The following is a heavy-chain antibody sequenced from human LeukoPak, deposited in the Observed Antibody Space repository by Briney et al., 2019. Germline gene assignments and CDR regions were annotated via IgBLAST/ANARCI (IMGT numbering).Heavy chain of an antibody. J-gene: IGHJ4*02. CDR1: GFTFDDYG. CDR2: INWNGGST. D-gene: IGHD1-26*01. V-gene: IGHV3-20*04. CDR3: ARDRSGSSLFDY. Sequence: GGSLRLSCATSGFTFDDYGMSWVRQAPGKGLEWVSGINWNGGSTGYADSVKGRFTIFRDNAKNSLYLQMNSLRAEDTALYYCARDRSGSSLFDYWGQGTLVTVSS.